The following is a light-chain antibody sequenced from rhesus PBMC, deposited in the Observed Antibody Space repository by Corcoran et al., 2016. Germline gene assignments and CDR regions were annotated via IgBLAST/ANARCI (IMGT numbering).Light chain of an antibody. Sequence: DIQMTQSPSSLSASVGDRVTITCRASENVNNYLNWYQQKPGKAPKLLIYKASTLQSGVPSRSSGSGSGTDYTFTISSLQPEDVATYYCQHGYGTPRTFGQGTKVEIK. J-gene: IGKJ1*01. V-gene: IGKV1-74*01. CDR1: ENVNNY. CDR2: KAS. CDR3: QHGYGTPRT.